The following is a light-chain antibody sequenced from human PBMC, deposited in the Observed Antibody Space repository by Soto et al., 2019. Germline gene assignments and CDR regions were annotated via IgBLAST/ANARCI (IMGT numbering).Light chain of an antibody. CDR3: QQYFDTPWT. CDR1: QSVLHSSNNKHC. Sequence: DIVMTQSPDSLPVSLGGRATINCKSSQSVLHSSNNKHCVSWYQQRPGQPPKLLIYWASTRESGVPDRFTGSGSGTEFPLTISSLQAEDVAVYFCQQYFDTPWTFGQGTKVEIK. J-gene: IGKJ1*01. V-gene: IGKV4-1*01. CDR2: WAS.